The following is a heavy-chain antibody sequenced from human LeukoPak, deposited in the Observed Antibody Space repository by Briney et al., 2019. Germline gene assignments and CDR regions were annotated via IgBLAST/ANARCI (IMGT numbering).Heavy chain of an antibody. CDR2: IIPIFGTA. V-gene: IGHV1-69*13. J-gene: IGHJ3*02. CDR3: ARAHSTNDAFDI. Sequence: ASVKVSCKASGGTFSSYAISWVRQAPGQGLEWMGGIIPIFGTANYAQKSQGRVTITADGSTSTAYMELSSLRSEGTAVYYCARAHSTNDAFDIWGQGTMVTVSS. CDR1: GGTFSSYA.